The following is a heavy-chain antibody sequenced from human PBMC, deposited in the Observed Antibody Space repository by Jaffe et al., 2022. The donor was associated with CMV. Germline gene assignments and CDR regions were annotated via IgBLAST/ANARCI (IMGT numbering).Heavy chain of an antibody. D-gene: IGHD2-15*01. CDR2: IYYSGST. CDR1: GGSISSSSYY. J-gene: IGHJ4*02. V-gene: IGHV4-39*01. Sequence: QLQLQESGPGLVKPSETLSLTCTVSGGSISSSSYYWGWIRQPPGKGLEWIGSIYYSGSTYYNPSLKSRVTISVDTSKNQFSLKLSSVTAADTAVYYCARRTRIGYCSGGSCYPLSYYFDYWGQGTLVTVSS. CDR3: ARRTRIGYCSGGSCYPLSYYFDY.